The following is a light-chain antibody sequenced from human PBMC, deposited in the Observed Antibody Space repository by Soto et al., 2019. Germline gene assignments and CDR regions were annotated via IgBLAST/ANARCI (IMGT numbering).Light chain of an antibody. Sequence: SVRTQPASVSGSPGQSITISCTGTSSDVGSYNLVSWYQQHPGKAPKLMIYEVSKRPSGVSNRFSGSKSGNTASLTISGLQAEDEADYYCCSYAGTSTPYGFGTGTKVT. CDR1: SSDVGSYNL. V-gene: IGLV2-23*02. CDR2: EVS. J-gene: IGLJ1*01. CDR3: CSYAGTSTPYG.